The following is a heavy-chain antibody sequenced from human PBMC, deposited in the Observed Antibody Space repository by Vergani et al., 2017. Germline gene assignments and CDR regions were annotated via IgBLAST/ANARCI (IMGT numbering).Heavy chain of an antibody. Sequence: EVQLVESGGGLVQPGRSLRLSCTASGFTFGDYAMSWFRQAPGKGLEWVGFIRSKAYGGTTEYAASVKGRFTISRDNYKNKLYLQMSSLGAEDTDVYYCARDQEQPEGYFDLWGRGTLVTVSS. V-gene: IGHV3-49*03. CDR2: IRSKAYGGTT. J-gene: IGHJ2*01. CDR1: GFTFGDYA. D-gene: IGHD6-13*01. CDR3: ARDQEQPEGYFDL.